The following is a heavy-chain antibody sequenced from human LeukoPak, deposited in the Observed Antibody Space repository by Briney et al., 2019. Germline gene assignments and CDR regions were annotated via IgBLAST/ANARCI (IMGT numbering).Heavy chain of an antibody. J-gene: IGHJ4*02. Sequence: GGSLRLSCAASGFTFGSYWMSWVRQTPGKGLEWVANIKQDGSEKYYVDSVKGRFTISRDNAKNSLYLQMNNLRAEDTAVYYCARLEIQLWLPHYWGQGTLVTVSS. D-gene: IGHD5-18*01. CDR2: IKQDGSEK. CDR1: GFTFGSYW. V-gene: IGHV3-7*03. CDR3: ARLEIQLWLPHY.